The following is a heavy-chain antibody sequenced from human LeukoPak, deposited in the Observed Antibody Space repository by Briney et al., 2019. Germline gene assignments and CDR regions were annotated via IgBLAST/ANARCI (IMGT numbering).Heavy chain of an antibody. CDR1: GLSVRDNF. Sequence: GGSLRLSCGAPGLSVRDNFMSWVRQAPGKGLVCVSTLYSDVYGGGLAGNTYYADSVKGRFTISGDSSKNTLYLQMNTLRPEDTAVYFCAREMAGAQHYFDYWGQGTLVTVSS. J-gene: IGHJ4*02. CDR2: LYSDVYGGGLAGNT. V-gene: IGHV3-53*01. D-gene: IGHD1-26*01. CDR3: AREMAGAQHYFDY.